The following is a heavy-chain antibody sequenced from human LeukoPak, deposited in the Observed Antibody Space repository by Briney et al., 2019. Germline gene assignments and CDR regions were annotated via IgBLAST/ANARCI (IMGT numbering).Heavy chain of an antibody. D-gene: IGHD3-16*01. CDR2: LNHSGST. J-gene: IGHJ5*02. CDR1: GGSFSGYY. Sequence: SETLSCTCAVYGGSFSGYYWSWIRQRPGKGLEGSGELNHSGSTNYNPSLTSRVTISVDTSKNQSSLKLSSVTAADTAVYYCARGISSILPSWGYLNWFDPWGQGTLVTVSS. V-gene: IGHV4-34*01. CDR3: ARGISSILPSWGYLNWFDP.